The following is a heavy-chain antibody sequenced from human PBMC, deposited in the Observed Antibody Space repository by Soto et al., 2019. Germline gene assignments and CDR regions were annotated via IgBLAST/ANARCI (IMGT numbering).Heavy chain of an antibody. D-gene: IGHD6-6*01. V-gene: IGHV1-8*01. CDR2: MNPNSGNT. CDR1: GYTFTSYD. Sequence: ASVKVSCKASGYTFTSYDINWVRQAAGQGLERMGWMNPNSGNTGYAQKFQGRDTMTRNTSIGTAYMELSSLRSEDTAVYYCALMCLSSSSTFRYYYYGMDVWGQGTTVTVSS. CDR3: ALMCLSSSSTFRYYYYGMDV. J-gene: IGHJ6*02.